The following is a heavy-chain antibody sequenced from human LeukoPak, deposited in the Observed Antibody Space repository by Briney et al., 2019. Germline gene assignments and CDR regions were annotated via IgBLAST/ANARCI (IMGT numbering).Heavy chain of an antibody. CDR1: GFTFSSYW. D-gene: IGHD1-1*01. J-gene: IGHJ4*02. CDR2: ISSDGSST. CDR3: ARAWKTSGDY. V-gene: IGHV3-74*01. Sequence: GGSLRLSCEASGFTFSSYWMHWVRQAPGEGLVWVSRISSDGSSTDYADSVKGRFTISRDNAKNTLYLQMNSLRVEDMAVYYCARAWKTSGDYWGQGTQVTVSS.